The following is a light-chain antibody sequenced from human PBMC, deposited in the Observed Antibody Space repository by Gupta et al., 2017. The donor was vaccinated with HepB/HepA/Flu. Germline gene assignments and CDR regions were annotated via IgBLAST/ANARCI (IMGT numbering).Light chain of an antibody. CDR1: QSVLSSSNNKND. V-gene: IGKV4-1*01. CDR3: QQYYSTPWT. Sequence: DTVMTQSPDSLAVSPGERATINCKSSQSVLSSSNNKNDLAWYQQKPGQPPELPIYWAATRESGVPDRFSGSGSGTDFTLTISSLEAEKVAVYYCQQYYSTPWTFGQETKVEIK. CDR2: WAA. J-gene: IGKJ1*01.